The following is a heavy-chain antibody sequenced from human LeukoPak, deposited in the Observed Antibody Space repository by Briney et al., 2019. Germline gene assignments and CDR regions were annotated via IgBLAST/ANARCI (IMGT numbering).Heavy chain of an antibody. CDR1: GGSFSGDY. CDR2: TNHSGSTKHSGST. CDR3: ARDPEFDY. V-gene: IGHV4-34*01. Sequence: PSETLSLTCAVYGGSFSGDYWSWIRQPPGKGLEWIGETNHSGSTKHSGSTNYNPSLKSRVTISVDTSKNQFSLKLSSVTAADTAVYYCARDPEFDYWGQGTLVTVSS. J-gene: IGHJ4*02.